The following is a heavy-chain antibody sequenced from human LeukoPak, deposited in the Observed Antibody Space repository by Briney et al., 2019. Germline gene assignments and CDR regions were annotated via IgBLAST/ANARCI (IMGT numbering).Heavy chain of an antibody. CDR2: INHSGST. CDR3: ARGAQSEDYYYYYYGMDV. CDR1: GGSFSGYY. Sequence: PSETLSLTCAVYGGSFSGYYWSWIRQPPGKGLEWIGEINHSGSTNYNPSLKSRVTISVDTSKNQFSLKLSSVTAADTAVYYCARGAQSEDYYYYYYGMDVWGQGTTVTVSS. V-gene: IGHV4-34*01. J-gene: IGHJ6*02. D-gene: IGHD3/OR15-3a*01.